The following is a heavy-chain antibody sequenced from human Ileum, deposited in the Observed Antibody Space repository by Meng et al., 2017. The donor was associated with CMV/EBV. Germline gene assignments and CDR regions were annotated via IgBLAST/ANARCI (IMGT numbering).Heavy chain of an antibody. CDR3: ARLMSNGWYINWFDP. CDR2: TDYPGRA. J-gene: IGHJ5*02. Sequence: GGSVSRCRYSWAWVRQPPGGELGWIGSTDYPGRAYYTPSLKSRVTISVDTSKTHFSLKLNSVTAADTAVYCCARLMSNGWYINWFDPWGQGTLVTVSS. CDR1: GGSVSRCRYS. D-gene: IGHD6-19*01. V-gene: IGHV4-39*02.